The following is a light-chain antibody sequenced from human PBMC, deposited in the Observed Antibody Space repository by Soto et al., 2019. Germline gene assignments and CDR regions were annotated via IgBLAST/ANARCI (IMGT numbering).Light chain of an antibody. CDR1: LLAKKY. V-gene: IGLV3-27*01. CDR2: KDT. J-gene: IGLJ3*02. CDR3: YSATDNNVGV. Sequence: SYELTQPSSVSVPPGQTARITCSGDLLAKKYARWLQQKPGQAPILEIYKDTERPSGIPERFSGSGSGTTVTLTISGARPEDEADYYCYSATDNNVGVFGGGTKLTVL.